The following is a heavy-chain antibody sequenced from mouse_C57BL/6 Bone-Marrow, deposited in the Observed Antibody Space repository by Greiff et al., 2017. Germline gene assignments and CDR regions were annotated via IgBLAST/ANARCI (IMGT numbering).Heavy chain of an antibody. V-gene: IGHV1-64*01. Sequence: QVQLQQPGAELVKPGASVKLSCKASGYTFTSYWMHWVKQRPGQGLEWIGMIHPNSGSTNYNEKFKSKATLTVDKSSSTAYMQLSSLTSEDSAVYYCARPYYYGAFMDYWGHETSVTASS. CDR3: ARPYYYGAFMDY. CDR2: IHPNSGST. J-gene: IGHJ4*01. CDR1: GYTFTSYW. D-gene: IGHD1-1*01.